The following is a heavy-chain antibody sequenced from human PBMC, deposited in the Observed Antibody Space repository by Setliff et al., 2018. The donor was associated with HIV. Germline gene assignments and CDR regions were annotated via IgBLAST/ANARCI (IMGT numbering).Heavy chain of an antibody. Sequence: KAGGSLRLSCAASGFTFSNYAMTWVRQAPGKGLEWVSGITSSGGSYIYYAESVKGRFTISRDNAKNSLYLQMNSLRAEDTAVYYCARAGVYYDSSGYCIDYWGQGTLVTVSS. D-gene: IGHD3-22*01. CDR3: ARAGVYYDSSGYCIDY. V-gene: IGHV3-21*01. CDR2: ITSSGGSYI. J-gene: IGHJ4*02. CDR1: GFTFSNYA.